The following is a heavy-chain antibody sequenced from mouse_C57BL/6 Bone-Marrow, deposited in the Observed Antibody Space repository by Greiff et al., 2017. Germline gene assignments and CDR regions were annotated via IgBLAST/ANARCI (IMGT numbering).Heavy chain of an antibody. J-gene: IGHJ1*03. V-gene: IGHV1-22*01. CDR1: GYTLTDYN. CDR2: INPNNGGT. CDR3: ARRRYFDV. Sequence: VQLQQSGPELVKPGASVKMSCEASGYTLTDYNMHWVKQRHGTSPEWIGYINPNNGGTSYNQKFKGKATLTVNKSSSTAYMELRSLTAEDSSVYYCARRRYFDVWGTGTTVTVSS.